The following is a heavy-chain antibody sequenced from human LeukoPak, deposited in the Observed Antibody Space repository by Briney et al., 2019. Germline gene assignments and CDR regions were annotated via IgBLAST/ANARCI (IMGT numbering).Heavy chain of an antibody. CDR3: ARGYSSSWYYFDY. Sequence: GGSLRLSCAASGFTFSSYAMSWVRQAPGKGLEWVSSISSSSSYIYYADSVKGRFTISRDNAKNSLYLQMNSLRAEDTAVCYCARGYSSSWYYFDYWGQGTLVTVSS. D-gene: IGHD6-13*01. CDR1: GFTFSSYA. V-gene: IGHV3-21*01. CDR2: ISSSSSYI. J-gene: IGHJ4*02.